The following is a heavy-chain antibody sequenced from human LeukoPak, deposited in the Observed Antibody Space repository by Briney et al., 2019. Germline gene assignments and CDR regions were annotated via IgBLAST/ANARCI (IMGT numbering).Heavy chain of an antibody. D-gene: IGHD6-13*01. J-gene: IGHJ4*02. CDR3: GRSAGANSFDY. Sequence: GGSLRLAFAAPVSTLISSPVHWVRQAPGKGRGWVAVISYDGSNKYCAACVKGRFTISRDNSKNTLYLKMNSVSAEDKDVYYCGRSAGANSFDYWGQGTLVTVSS. CDR1: VSTLISSP. CDR2: ISYDGSNK. V-gene: IGHV3-30-3*01.